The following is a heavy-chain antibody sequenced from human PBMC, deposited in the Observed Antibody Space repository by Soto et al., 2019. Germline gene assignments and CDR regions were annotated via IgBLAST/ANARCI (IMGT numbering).Heavy chain of an antibody. V-gene: IGHV1-2*02. D-gene: IGHD3-3*01. CDR1: GYPVTAYY. CDR2: INPATGAA. Sequence: QLHLVHSGAVVKKPGASVTVSCSASGYPVTAYYMHWVRQAPGRGLEWMGGINPATGAAKYTQTFQGRVTMTRDTSTSTVFMELSGLSSEDAAGFYCARGGGVGVAGSAAFDMWGQGTLVTVSS. CDR3: ARGGGVGVAGSAAFDM. J-gene: IGHJ3*02.